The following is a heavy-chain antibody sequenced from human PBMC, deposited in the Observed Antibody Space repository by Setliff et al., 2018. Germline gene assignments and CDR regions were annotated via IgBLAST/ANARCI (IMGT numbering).Heavy chain of an antibody. CDR2: IYYSGST. CDR1: GGSISSGGYY. V-gene: IGHV4-31*03. J-gene: IGHJ6*02. Sequence: SETLSLTCTVSGGSISSGGYYWSWIRQHPGKGLEWIGYIYYSGSTYYNPSLKSRVTISVDTSKNQFSLKLSSVTAADTAVYYGARERGLGYCSSTSCRYYYYGMDVWGQGTTVTVSS. CDR3: ARERGLGYCSSTSCRYYYYGMDV. D-gene: IGHD2-2*01.